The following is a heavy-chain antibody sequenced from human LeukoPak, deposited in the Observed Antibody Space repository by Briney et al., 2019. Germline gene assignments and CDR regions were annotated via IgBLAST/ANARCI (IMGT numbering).Heavy chain of an antibody. CDR1: GYTFTGYY. J-gene: IGHJ3*01. D-gene: IGHD3-10*01. CDR2: INPNSGGT. CDR3: AENRGSERTFDL. Sequence: ASVKVSCKASGYTFTGYYMHWVRQAPGQGLEWMGWINPNSGGTNYAQNFQGRVTMTRDTPISTAYMELIGLTSDDTAVYYCAENRGSERTFDLWGQGTMVTVSS. V-gene: IGHV1-2*02.